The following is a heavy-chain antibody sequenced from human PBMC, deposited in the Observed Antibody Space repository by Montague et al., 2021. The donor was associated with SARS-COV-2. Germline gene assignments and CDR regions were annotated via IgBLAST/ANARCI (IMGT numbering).Heavy chain of an antibody. Sequence: SETLSLTCAVYSGSFSGHYWSWIRQPPGKGLEWIGEINHSGSTNYNPSLKSRVTISVDTSKNQFSLKLSSVTAADTAVYYCARGLPVTTLYYYYGMDVWGQGTTVTVSS. D-gene: IGHD4-11*01. CDR1: SGSFSGHY. J-gene: IGHJ6*02. CDR3: ARGLPVTTLYYYYGMDV. V-gene: IGHV4-34*01. CDR2: INHSGST.